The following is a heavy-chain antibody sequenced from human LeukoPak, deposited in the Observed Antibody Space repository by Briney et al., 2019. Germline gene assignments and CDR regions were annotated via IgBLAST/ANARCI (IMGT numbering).Heavy chain of an antibody. CDR1: GGSISSYY. CDR2: ISYSGST. V-gene: IGHV4-59*01. J-gene: IGHJ4*02. Sequence: MTSETLSLTCTVSGGSISSYYWNWIRQPPGKGLEWIGYISYSGSTNYNPSLKSRVTLSVDTSKNQFSLKLSSVTAADTAVYYCARADFPYSGSYSGFDYWGQGTLVTVSS. CDR3: ARADFPYSGSYSGFDY. D-gene: IGHD1-26*01.